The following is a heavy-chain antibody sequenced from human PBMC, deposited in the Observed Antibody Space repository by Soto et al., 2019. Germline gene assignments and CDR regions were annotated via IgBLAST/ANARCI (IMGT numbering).Heavy chain of an antibody. CDR1: GFILANYA. CDR2: ISTSGGTT. D-gene: IGHD6-13*01. CDR3: ARDLGSWYGRFDP. Sequence: EVQLLESGGDLVQPGGSLRLSCAASGFILANYAMSWVRQAPGKGLEWVSVISTSGGTTLYADTVKGRFTISRDNPKNTLYLQMNSLRADDTAVYYCARDLGSWYGRFDPWGQGTLVTVAS. V-gene: IGHV3-23*01. J-gene: IGHJ5*02.